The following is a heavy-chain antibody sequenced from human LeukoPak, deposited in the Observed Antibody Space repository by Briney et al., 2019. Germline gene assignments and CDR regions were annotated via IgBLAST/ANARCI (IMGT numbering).Heavy chain of an antibody. D-gene: IGHD5/OR15-5a*01. CDR2: ISRSGDT. Sequence: SGTLSLTCAVSGASISSPKWWAWLRQPPGKGLEWIGEISRSGDTNYSPSLKSRVTISVDKSNNQFSLRLTSVTAADTAVYFCETLVSTRYYFDYWGQGTLVTVSS. J-gene: IGHJ4*02. CDR1: GASISSPKW. V-gene: IGHV4-4*02. CDR3: ETLVSTRYYFDY.